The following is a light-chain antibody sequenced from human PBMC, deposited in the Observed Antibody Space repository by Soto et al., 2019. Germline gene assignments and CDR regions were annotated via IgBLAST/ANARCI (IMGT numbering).Light chain of an antibody. CDR1: RGDVGLYKY. CDR3: SSYTTSSTLI. Sequence: QSALTQPASVSGSPGQSITISCTGTRGDVGLYKYVSWYQQHPSKAPKLMIYEVGNRPSGVSSRFSGSKSGNTASLTISGLQAEDEADYYCSSYTTSSTLIFGGGTQLTVL. V-gene: IGLV2-14*01. CDR2: EVG. J-gene: IGLJ2*01.